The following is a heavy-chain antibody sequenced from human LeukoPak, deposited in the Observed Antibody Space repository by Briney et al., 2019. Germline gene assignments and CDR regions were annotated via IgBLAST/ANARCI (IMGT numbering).Heavy chain of an antibody. CDR3: AKDVYDFWSGYYNSYDY. D-gene: IGHD3-3*01. J-gene: IGHJ4*02. V-gene: IGHV3-23*01. Sequence: PGGSLRLSCAASGFTFNNYAMTRVRQAPGKGLEWVSAITGTGAYTNYADSVKGRFTISRDNSKNTMYLQMNSLRAEDTAVYYCAKDVYDFWSGYYNSYDYWGQGTLVTVSS. CDR1: GFTFNNYA. CDR2: ITGTGAYT.